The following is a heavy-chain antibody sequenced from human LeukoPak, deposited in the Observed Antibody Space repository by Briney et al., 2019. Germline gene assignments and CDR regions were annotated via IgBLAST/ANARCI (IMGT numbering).Heavy chain of an antibody. V-gene: IGHV3-48*03. CDR2: ISSSGSTI. Sequence: GGSLRLSCAASGFTFSSYEMNWVRQAPGKGLEWLSYISSSGSTIYYADSVKGRFTISRDNAKSSLLLQMNSLRAEDTALYYCARARDYGGNAIFFDYWGQGTLVTVSS. CDR3: ARARDYGGNAIFFDY. J-gene: IGHJ4*02. CDR1: GFTFSSYE. D-gene: IGHD4-23*01.